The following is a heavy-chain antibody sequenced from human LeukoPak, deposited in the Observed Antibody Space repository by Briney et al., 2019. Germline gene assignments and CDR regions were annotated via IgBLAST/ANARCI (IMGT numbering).Heavy chain of an antibody. J-gene: IGHJ3*02. CDR1: GGSFSGYY. CDR3: ARVPYYYDSSGYYFAFDI. CDR2: IYYSGST. V-gene: IGHV4-31*11. D-gene: IGHD3-22*01. Sequence: SETLSLTCAVYGGSFSGYYWSWIRQHPGKGLEWIGYIYYSGSTYYNPSLKSRVTISVDTSKNQFSLKLSSVTAADTAVYYCARVPYYYDSSGYYFAFDIWGQGTMVTVSS.